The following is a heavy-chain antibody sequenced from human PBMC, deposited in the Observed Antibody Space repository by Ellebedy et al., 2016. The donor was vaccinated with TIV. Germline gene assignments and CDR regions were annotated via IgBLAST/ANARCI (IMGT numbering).Heavy chain of an antibody. CDR1: GFTFSSYG. Sequence: GESLKISXAASGFTFSSYGMHWVRQAPGKGLEWVAVIWYDGSNKYYADSVKGRFTISRDNSKNTLYLQMNSLRAEDTAVYYCARELRRGYNWFDPWGQGTLVTVSS. V-gene: IGHV3-33*01. CDR3: ARELRRGYNWFDP. D-gene: IGHD3-10*01. J-gene: IGHJ5*02. CDR2: IWYDGSNK.